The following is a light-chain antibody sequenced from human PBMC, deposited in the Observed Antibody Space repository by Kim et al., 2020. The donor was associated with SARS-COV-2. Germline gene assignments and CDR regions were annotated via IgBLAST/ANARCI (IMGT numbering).Light chain of an antibody. J-gene: IGLJ1*01. Sequence: QSITSSCTGTSSDVGGYKYVSWYQQHPGKAPKLVIYEVSNRPSGASNRFSGSKSGNTASLTISGLQAEDEADYYCSSYIRGSTNYVFGTGTKVTVL. CDR3: SSYIRGSTNYV. CDR2: EVS. CDR1: SSDVGGYKY. V-gene: IGLV2-14*01.